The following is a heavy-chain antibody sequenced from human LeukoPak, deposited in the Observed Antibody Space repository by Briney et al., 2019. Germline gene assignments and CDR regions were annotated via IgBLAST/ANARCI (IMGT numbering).Heavy chain of an antibody. J-gene: IGHJ3*02. Sequence: PSETLSLTCTVSGYSISNGYYWGWIRQPPGKGLEWIGNIYHSGSAYYNPSLKSRVTISVDTSKNQFSLKLSSVTAADTAVYYCARERDEGAFDIWGQGTMVTVSS. CDR2: IYHSGSA. CDR1: GYSISNGYY. CDR3: ARERDEGAFDI. V-gene: IGHV4-38-2*02.